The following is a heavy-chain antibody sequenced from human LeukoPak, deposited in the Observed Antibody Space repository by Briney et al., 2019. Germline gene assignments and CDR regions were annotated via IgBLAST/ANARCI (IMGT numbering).Heavy chain of an antibody. CDR2: VNRDGSET. Sequence: GGSLRLSCAASGFALSSHWMTWVRQVPGRGPEWVANVNRDGSETYYLDSVKGRFTISKDNDKNSLYLQMNSLRAEDTALYHCARNNGMDVWGQGTTVIVSS. V-gene: IGHV3-7*03. CDR3: ARNNGMDV. CDR1: GFALSSHW. J-gene: IGHJ6*02.